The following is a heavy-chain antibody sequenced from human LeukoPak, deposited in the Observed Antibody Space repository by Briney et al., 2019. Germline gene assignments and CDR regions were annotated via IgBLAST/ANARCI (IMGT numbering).Heavy chain of an antibody. CDR1: GYTFTSYD. J-gene: IGHJ6*02. D-gene: IGHD2-2*01. CDR3: ARVRAIRYYYYYYGMDV. CDR2: MNPNSGNT. Sequence: ASVKVSCKASGYTFTSYDINWVRQATGQGLEWMGWMNPNSGNTGYAQKFQGRVTMTRNTSISTAYMELSSLRSEDTAVYYCARVRAIRYYYYYYGMDVWGQGTTVTVSS. V-gene: IGHV1-8*01.